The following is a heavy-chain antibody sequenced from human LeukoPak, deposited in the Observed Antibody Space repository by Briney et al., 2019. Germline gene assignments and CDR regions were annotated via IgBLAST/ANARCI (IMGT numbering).Heavy chain of an antibody. D-gene: IGHD2-2*01. Sequence: GGSLRLSCAASGFTVSSNYMSWVRQAPGKGLEWVAVISYDGSNKYYADSVKGRFTISRDNSKNTLYLQMNSLRAEDTAVYYCARWGDCSSTSCYGLFDYWGQGTLVTVSS. CDR3: ARWGDCSSTSCYGLFDY. V-gene: IGHV3-30-3*01. CDR2: ISYDGSNK. CDR1: GFTVSSNY. J-gene: IGHJ4*02.